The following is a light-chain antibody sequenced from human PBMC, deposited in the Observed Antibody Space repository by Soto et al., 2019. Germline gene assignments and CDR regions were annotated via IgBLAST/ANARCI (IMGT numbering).Light chain of an antibody. J-gene: IGKJ1*01. Sequence: EIVLTKSPDTLSVSPGESATLSCRASQSIGSNLAWYQQKPGQSPRLLIYGASSRATGVPVRFSGSGSGVGFTLTIGGLQSEDFAVYHCQQYNQWPGTFGQGTKVDIK. CDR1: QSIGSN. CDR2: GAS. CDR3: QQYNQWPGT. V-gene: IGKV3-15*01.